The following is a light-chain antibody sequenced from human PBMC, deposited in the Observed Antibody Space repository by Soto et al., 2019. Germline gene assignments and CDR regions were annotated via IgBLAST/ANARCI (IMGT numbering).Light chain of an antibody. V-gene: IGKV3-20*01. CDR1: QSVSDTH. CDR3: QQYHTSPSLT. J-gene: IGKJ4*01. CDR2: GGS. Sequence: VLPQSPGTLSLSPGERATLSCRASQSVSDTHVAWYQQKPGQAPRLVIYGGSSRATGIPDRFSGSGSGTDFTLTISRLEPEDFAVYYCQQYHTSPSLTFGGGTKVDIK.